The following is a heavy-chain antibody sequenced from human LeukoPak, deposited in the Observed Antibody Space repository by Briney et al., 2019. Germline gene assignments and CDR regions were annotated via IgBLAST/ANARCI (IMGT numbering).Heavy chain of an antibody. CDR1: GYTFTGYY. CDR3: ARDVRAVAGHFDY. V-gene: IGHV1-2*02. J-gene: IGHJ4*02. D-gene: IGHD6-19*01. CDR2: INPNRGGT. Sequence: ASVKVSCKASGYTFTGYYMHWVRQAPGQGLEWMGWINPNRGGTNYAQKFQGRVTMTRDTSISTTYMELSRLRSDDTAVYYCARDVRAVAGHFDYWGQGTLVTVSS.